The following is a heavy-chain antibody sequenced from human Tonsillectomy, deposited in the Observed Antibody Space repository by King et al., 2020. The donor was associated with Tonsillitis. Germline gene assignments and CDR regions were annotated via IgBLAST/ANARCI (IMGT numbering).Heavy chain of an antibody. CDR3: ARDNLGTTLVFGYYGMDV. D-gene: IGHD1-26*01. J-gene: IGHJ6*02. V-gene: IGHV3-21*01. Sequence: VQLVESGGGLVKPGGSLRLSCAASKFTFSSYSMNWVRQAPGKGLEWVSSISTSSSYIYYADSVKGRFTVSRDNANNSLYLHMNSLRAEDTAVYYCARDNLGTTLVFGYYGMDVWGQGTTVTVSS. CDR2: ISTSSSYI. CDR1: KFTFSSYS.